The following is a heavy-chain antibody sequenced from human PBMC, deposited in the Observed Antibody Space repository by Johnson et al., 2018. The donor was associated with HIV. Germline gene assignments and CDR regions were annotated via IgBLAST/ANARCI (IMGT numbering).Heavy chain of an antibody. CDR2: ISFAGNIK. D-gene: IGHD4-17*01. CDR1: GFTFSNFG. J-gene: IGHJ3*02. V-gene: IGHV3-30*03. Sequence: QVQLVESGGGVVQPGRSLRLSCTASGFTFSNFGFYWVRQAPGKGLEWVAAISFAGNIKYYVDAVKGRFSISRDNGKNSLYLQMNSLRAEDTAVYYCARSFRDYEEDTFDIWGQGTMVTVSS. CDR3: ARSFRDYEEDTFDI.